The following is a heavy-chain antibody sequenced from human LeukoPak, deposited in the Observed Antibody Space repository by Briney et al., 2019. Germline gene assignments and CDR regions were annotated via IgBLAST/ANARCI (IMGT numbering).Heavy chain of an antibody. V-gene: IGHV3-11*01. CDR3: ARSRSTAAEFDY. Sequence: GGSLRLSCAASGFTFSDYMSWIRQAPGKGLEWISYISTTGNTIYYADSVKGRFTISRDNTRSSLYLQMSSLRVEDTAIYYCARSRSTAAEFDYWGQGTLVTVSS. D-gene: IGHD6-25*01. J-gene: IGHJ4*02. CDR2: ISTTGNTI. CDR1: GFTFSDY.